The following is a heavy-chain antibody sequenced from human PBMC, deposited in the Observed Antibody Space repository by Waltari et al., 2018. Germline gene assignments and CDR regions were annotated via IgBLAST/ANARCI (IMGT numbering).Heavy chain of an antibody. CDR2: MNTNSGNT. Sequence: QVQLVQSGAEVKKPGASVKVSCKASGYTFTSYDITWVRQATGQGLEWMGWMNTNSGNTGYAQKFQGRVTITRNTSISTAYMELISLRSEDTAVYYCSRPYMVRGVITSGYYMDVWGKGTTVTVSS. V-gene: IGHV1-8*03. J-gene: IGHJ6*03. CDR1: GYTFTSYD. CDR3: SRPYMVRGVITSGYYMDV. D-gene: IGHD3-10*01.